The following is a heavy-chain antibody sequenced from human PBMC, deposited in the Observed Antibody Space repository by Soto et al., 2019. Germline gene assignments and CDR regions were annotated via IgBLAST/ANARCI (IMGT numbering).Heavy chain of an antibody. J-gene: IGHJ4*02. CDR3: VTRSRGLQSSPPRLDS. CDR2: ISGSGSTT. CDR1: GLTFSGYG. D-gene: IGHD4-4*01. Sequence: EVQLLESGGGLVQPGGSLRLSCAASGLTFSGYGMSWVRQAPGTGLEWVSAISGSGSTTYYADSVKGRFTISRDDSKYILFLQINSLRAEDTAVYYLVTRSRGLQSSPPRLDSWGQGTLVTVSS. V-gene: IGHV3-23*01.